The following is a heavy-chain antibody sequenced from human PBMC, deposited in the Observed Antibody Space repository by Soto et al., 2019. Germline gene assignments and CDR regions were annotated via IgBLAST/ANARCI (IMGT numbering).Heavy chain of an antibody. V-gene: IGHV4-39*01. CDR1: GGSISSSSYY. CDR3: ARQGCRVGGSCSSSFDY. J-gene: IGHJ4*02. D-gene: IGHD6-6*01. CDR2: IYYSGST. Sequence: KASETLSLTCTVSGGSISSSSYYWGWIRQPPGKGLEWIGSIYYSGSTYYNPSLKSRVTISVDTSKNQFSLKLSSVTAADTAVYYCARQGCRVGGSCSSSFDYWGQGTLVTVSS.